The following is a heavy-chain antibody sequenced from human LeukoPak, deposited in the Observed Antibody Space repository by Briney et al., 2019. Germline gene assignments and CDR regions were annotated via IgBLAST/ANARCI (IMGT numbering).Heavy chain of an antibody. CDR2: IYWNDDK. D-gene: IGHD3-22*01. CDR1: GFSLGTSGVG. V-gene: IGHV2-5*01. Sequence: SGPTLVNPTQTLTLTCTLSGFSLGTSGVGVGWIRQPPGKALDWLAFIYWNDDKRYSPSLKSRLTITKDTSKNQVVLTMTNMDPVDTATYYCAHRPLEFYDSGGYYGFDYWGQGTLVTVSS. CDR3: AHRPLEFYDSGGYYGFDY. J-gene: IGHJ4*02.